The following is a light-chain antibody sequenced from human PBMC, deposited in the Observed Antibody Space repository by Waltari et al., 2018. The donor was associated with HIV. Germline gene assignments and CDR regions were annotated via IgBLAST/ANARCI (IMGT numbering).Light chain of an antibody. V-gene: IGLV1-40*01. CDR3: QSYDSNLSGL. CDR1: SSNIGEGYD. Sequence: QSELTQPPSVSAAPGQRVTISCPGSSSNIGEGYDVHWYQQVPGRAPKVVIYGNSNRPSGVPDRFSGSKSGSSASLVITGLQSEDEADYYCQSYDSNLSGLFGGGTKVTVL. CDR2: GNS. J-gene: IGLJ2*01.